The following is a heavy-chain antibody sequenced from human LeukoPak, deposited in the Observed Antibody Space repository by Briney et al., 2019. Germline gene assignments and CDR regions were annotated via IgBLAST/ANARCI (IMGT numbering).Heavy chain of an antibody. Sequence: SETLSLTCAVYGGSFSGYYWSWIRQPPGKGLEWIGEINHSGSTNYNPSLKSRVTISVDTSKNQFSLKLSSVTAADTAVYYCATLARRGYYYDSSGYQLAEYFQHWGQGTLVTVSS. V-gene: IGHV4-34*01. CDR3: ATLARRGYYYDSSGYQLAEYFQH. CDR1: GGSFSGYY. CDR2: INHSGST. D-gene: IGHD3-22*01. J-gene: IGHJ1*01.